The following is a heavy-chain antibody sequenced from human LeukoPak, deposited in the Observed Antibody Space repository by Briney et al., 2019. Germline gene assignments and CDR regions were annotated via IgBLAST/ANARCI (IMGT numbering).Heavy chain of an antibody. CDR2: IGTTGGST. CDR3: VNTHGSGSYNN. CDR1: GFTFSHYA. J-gene: IGHJ4*02. Sequence: GGSLRLSCSASGFTFSHYAMHWVRQAPGKGLEYVSAIGTTGGSTYYADSVKGRFTISRENSKNTPYLQMSSLRPEDTAVYYCVNTHGSGSYNNWGQGTLVTVSS. V-gene: IGHV3-64D*06. D-gene: IGHD3-10*01.